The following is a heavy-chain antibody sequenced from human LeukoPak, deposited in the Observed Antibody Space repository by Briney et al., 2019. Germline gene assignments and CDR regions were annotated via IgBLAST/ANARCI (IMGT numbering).Heavy chain of an antibody. Sequence: GGSLRLSCAASGFTFSSYAMTWVRQAPGKGLEWVSSISGSGGTTYYADSVKGRLSISRDNSKNTLYLQVSSLRAEDTAAYHCAKAQVGAAAAFDIWGQGTMVTVSS. CDR1: GFTFSSYA. V-gene: IGHV3-23*01. D-gene: IGHD1-26*01. J-gene: IGHJ3*02. CDR2: ISGSGGTT. CDR3: AKAQVGAAAAFDI.